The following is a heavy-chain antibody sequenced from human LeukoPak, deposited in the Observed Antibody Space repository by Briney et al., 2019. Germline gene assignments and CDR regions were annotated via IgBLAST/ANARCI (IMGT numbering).Heavy chain of an antibody. CDR1: GFSFNSYD. D-gene: IGHD3-10*01. Sequence: QSGGSLRLSCAASGFSFNSYDMHWVRQAPGKGLEWVASISYDGSDQYSSDSVKGRFTVSRDDPKNTLYLQMISLRVEDTAVYYCAKVAGEYFYGSGNYRRSRPYFDSWGQGTLVTVAS. V-gene: IGHV3-30*18. CDR2: ISYDGSDQ. CDR3: AKVAGEYFYGSGNYRRSRPYFDS. J-gene: IGHJ4*02.